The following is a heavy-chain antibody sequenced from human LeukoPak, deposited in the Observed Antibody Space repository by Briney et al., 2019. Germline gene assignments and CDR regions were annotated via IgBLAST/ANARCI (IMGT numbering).Heavy chain of an antibody. J-gene: IGHJ4*02. CDR2: INHSGST. D-gene: IGHD3-16*01. V-gene: IGHV4-34*01. CDR3: ARAGDGGPIDY. Sequence: PSETLSLTCAVYGGSFSGYYWSWIRQPPGKGLEWIGEINHSGSTNYNPSLKSRVTIPVDTSKNQFSLKLSSVTAADTAVYYCARAGDGGPIDYWGQGTLVTVSS. CDR1: GGSFSGYY.